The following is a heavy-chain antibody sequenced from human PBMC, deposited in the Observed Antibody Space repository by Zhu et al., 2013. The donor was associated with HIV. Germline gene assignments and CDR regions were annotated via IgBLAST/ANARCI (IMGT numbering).Heavy chain of an antibody. V-gene: IGHV1-2*02. CDR3: ARGGVTMIRVDY. D-gene: IGHD3-22*01. J-gene: IGHJ4*02. Sequence: VQLVQSGADVKKPGASVKVSCKASGYTFTGYYVHWVRQAPGQGLEWMGWLNPNSGVTNYAQKFQGRVTMTRDTSINTAYMEVTRLTSDDTAVYYCARGGVTMIRVDYWGQGTLVTVSS. CDR2: LNPNSGVT. CDR1: GYTFTGYY.